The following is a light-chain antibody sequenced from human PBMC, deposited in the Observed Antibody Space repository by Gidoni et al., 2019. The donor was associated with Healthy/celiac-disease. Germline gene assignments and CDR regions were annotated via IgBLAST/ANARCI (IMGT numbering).Light chain of an antibody. CDR1: QSVSSY. V-gene: IGKV3-11*01. J-gene: IGKJ1*01. Sequence: EIVLTQSPATLSLSPGERATLSCRASQSVSSYLAWYQQKPGQAPRLLIYDASNRATGIPARFSGSGSGTDFTLTISSLEPEEIAVYYCQQRSNWPPTFGQGTKVEIK. CDR2: DAS. CDR3: QQRSNWPPT.